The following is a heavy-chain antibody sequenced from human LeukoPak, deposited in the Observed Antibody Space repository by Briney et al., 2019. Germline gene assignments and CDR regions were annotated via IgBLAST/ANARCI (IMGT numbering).Heavy chain of an antibody. J-gene: IGHJ4*02. D-gene: IGHD6-19*01. V-gene: IGHV4-4*07. CDR1: GGSISNYY. CDR2: IYSSGST. CDR3: ARGSSGWYSIDY. Sequence: PSETLSLTCTVSGGSISNYYWSWIRQPAGKGLEWIGRIYSSGSTNYNPSLQGRVTMSVDTSKNHFSLKLSSVTAADTAVYYCARGSSGWYSIDYWGQGTLVTVSS.